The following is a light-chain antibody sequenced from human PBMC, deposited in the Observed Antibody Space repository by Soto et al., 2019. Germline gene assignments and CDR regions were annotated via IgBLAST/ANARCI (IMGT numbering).Light chain of an antibody. CDR3: QSYDSSLSGSV. J-gene: IGLJ3*02. V-gene: IGLV2-14*01. CDR2: EVS. Sequence: QSALTQPASVSGSPGQSITISCTGTSSDIGVYNYVSWYQQHPGKAPKLVICEVSNRPSGVSSRFSGSKSGNTASLTISGLRAEDEADYYCQSYDSSLSGSVFGGGTKLTVL. CDR1: SSDIGVYNY.